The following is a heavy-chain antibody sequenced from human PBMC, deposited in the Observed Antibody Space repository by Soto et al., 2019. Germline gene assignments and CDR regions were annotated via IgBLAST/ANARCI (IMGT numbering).Heavy chain of an antibody. V-gene: IGHV3-48*02. CDR1: GFTLSSYS. D-gene: IGHD3-16*01. CDR3: ARPGEGVLFYYALDV. CDR2: ISSGSDTI. J-gene: IGHJ6*02. Sequence: EVQLVESGGGLVQPGGSLRLSCVASGFTLSSYSMNWVRQAPGKGLEWISYISSGSDTIYYADSVKGRFTVSRDNAKNSLYLQMNSLRDDDTAVYYCARPGEGVLFYYALDVCGQGTTVTVSS.